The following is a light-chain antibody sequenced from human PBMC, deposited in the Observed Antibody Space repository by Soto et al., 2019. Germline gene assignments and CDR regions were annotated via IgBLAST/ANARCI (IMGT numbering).Light chain of an antibody. Sequence: QSVLTQPRSVSGSPGQSVTISCTGTSSDVGAYDYVSWYQQHPGKAPKRMIYDVSKRPSGVPDRFSGSKSGNTASLTISGLQAEDEADYYCCSYAGSYTFAVFGGGTQLTVL. CDR2: DVS. CDR1: SSDVGAYDY. V-gene: IGLV2-11*01. CDR3: CSYAGSYTFAV. J-gene: IGLJ7*01.